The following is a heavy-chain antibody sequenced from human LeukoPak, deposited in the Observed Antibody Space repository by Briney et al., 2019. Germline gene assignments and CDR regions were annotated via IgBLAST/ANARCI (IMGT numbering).Heavy chain of an antibody. Sequence: GGSLRLSCAASGFTFSSYWMTWVRQAPGKGLEWVANIKQHGSEMYYVDSVKGRFTISRDDAKNSLYLQMNSLRAEGTAVYYCARGCCSDSIGYPNWFDPWGQGTLVTVSS. CDR3: ARGCCSDSIGYPNWFDP. CDR1: GFTFSSYW. V-gene: IGHV3-7*01. D-gene: IGHD6-25*01. J-gene: IGHJ5*02. CDR2: IKQHGSEM.